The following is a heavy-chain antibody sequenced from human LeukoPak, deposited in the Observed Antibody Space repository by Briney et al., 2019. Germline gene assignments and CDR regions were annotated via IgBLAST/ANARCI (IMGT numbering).Heavy chain of an antibody. CDR3: ARDRLWFGESFDY. V-gene: IGHV4-30-4*01. J-gene: IGHJ4*02. CDR2: IYYSGST. CDR1: GGSISSGDYY. D-gene: IGHD3-10*01. Sequence: PSQTLSLTCTVSGGSISSGDYYWSWIRQPPGKGLEWIGYIYYSGSTYYNPSLKSRVTISVDTSKNQFSLKLSSVTAADTAVYYCARDRLWFGESFDYWGQGTLVTVSS.